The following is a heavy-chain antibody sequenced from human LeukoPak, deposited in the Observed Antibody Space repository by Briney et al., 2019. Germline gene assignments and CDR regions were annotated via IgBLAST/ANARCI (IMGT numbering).Heavy chain of an antibody. D-gene: IGHD1-26*01. CDR1: GYSIGRGYY. Sequence: SETLSLTCAVSGYSIGRGYYWGWIRQPPGKGLEWIGSICHSGSTYYNPSLKSRVTISVDTSKNQFSLKVRSVTAADTAMYYCARNSGNYYRAYFDYWGQGTLVTVSS. CDR2: ICHSGST. CDR3: ARNSGNYYRAYFDY. J-gene: IGHJ4*02. V-gene: IGHV4-38-2*01.